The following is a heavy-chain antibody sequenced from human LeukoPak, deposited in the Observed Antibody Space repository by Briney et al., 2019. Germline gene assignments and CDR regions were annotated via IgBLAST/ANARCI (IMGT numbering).Heavy chain of an antibody. D-gene: IGHD3-10*01. J-gene: IGHJ6*03. CDR3: ARHAPFYGSGSYYFYFYMDV. CDR1: GVSFSGYY. CDR2: INHSGST. V-gene: IGHV4-34*01. Sequence: PSETLSLTCAVYGVSFSGYYWSWIRQSPGKGLEWIGEINHSGSTNYNPSLRSRVTISVDTSKNQFTLKLSSVTAADTAVCYCARHAPFYGSGSYYFYFYMDVWGKGTTVTISS.